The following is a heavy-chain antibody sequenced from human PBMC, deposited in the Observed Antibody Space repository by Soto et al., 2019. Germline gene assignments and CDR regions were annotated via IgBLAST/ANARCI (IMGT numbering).Heavy chain of an antibody. V-gene: IGHV5-51*01. J-gene: IGHJ3*02. CDR2: IYPGDSDT. D-gene: IGHD3-22*01. CDR1: GYSFTSYW. CDR3: ARSRYYYDSSGYYYDHAFDI. Sequence: GESLKISCKGPGYSFTSYWIGWVRQMPGKGLEWMGIIYPGDSDTRYSPSFQGQVTISADKSISTAYLQWSSLKASDTAMYYCARSRYYYDSSGYYYDHAFDIWGQGTMVTVSS.